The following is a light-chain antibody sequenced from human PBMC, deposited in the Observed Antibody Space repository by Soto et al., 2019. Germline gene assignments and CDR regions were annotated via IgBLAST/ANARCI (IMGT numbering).Light chain of an antibody. V-gene: IGKV1-39*01. Sequence: DVQMTHSPSSLSASVGYRFTITFRAIQSIRRFLNWYQQKPGKAPKLLIYAASSLESGVPSRFSGSGSGTGFTLTISSLQPEDFATYHCQQSYITPVTFGQGTRLEIK. CDR2: AAS. CDR1: QSIRRF. CDR3: QQSYITPVT. J-gene: IGKJ5*01.